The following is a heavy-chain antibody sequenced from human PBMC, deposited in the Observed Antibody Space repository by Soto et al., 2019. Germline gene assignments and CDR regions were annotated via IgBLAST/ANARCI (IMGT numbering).Heavy chain of an antibody. CDR3: ASHQYSSSWYPYYYYYYGMDV. CDR1: GFTFSSYA. J-gene: IGHJ6*02. V-gene: IGHV3-30-3*01. Sequence: VGSLRLSCAASGFTFSSYAMHWVRQAPGKGLEWVAVISYDGSNKYYADSVKGRFTISRDNSKNTLYLQMNSLRAEDTAVYYCASHQYSSSWYPYYYYYYGMDVWGQGTTVTVSS. D-gene: IGHD6-13*01. CDR2: ISYDGSNK.